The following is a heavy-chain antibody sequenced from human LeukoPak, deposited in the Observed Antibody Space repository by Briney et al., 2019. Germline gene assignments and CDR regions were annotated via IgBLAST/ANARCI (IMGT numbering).Heavy chain of an antibody. V-gene: IGHV4-30-2*01. CDR3: ATYCSSTSCYGGVFDY. CDR1: GGSISSGGYS. Sequence: SETLSLTCAVSGGSISSGGYSWSWIRQPPGKGLEWIGYIYHSGSTYYNPSLKSRVTISVDRSKNQFSLKLSSVTAADTAVYYCATYCSSTSCYGGVFDYWGQGTLVTVSS. J-gene: IGHJ4*02. D-gene: IGHD2-2*01. CDR2: IYHSGST.